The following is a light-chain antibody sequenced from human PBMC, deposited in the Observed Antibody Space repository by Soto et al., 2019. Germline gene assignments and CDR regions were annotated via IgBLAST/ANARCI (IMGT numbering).Light chain of an antibody. CDR1: PSNVGNSG. CDR2: GNS. V-gene: IGLV1-44*01. J-gene: IGLJ3*02. CDR3: AAWDDSLNGVV. Sequence: QSVLTQPPSASGTPGQRVTISCSGSPSNVGNSGVNWYQQVPGAAPKLLINGNSQRRSGVPERFSASKSATSASLVISGVQSEDEADYFCAAWDDSLNGVVFGGGTKVTVL.